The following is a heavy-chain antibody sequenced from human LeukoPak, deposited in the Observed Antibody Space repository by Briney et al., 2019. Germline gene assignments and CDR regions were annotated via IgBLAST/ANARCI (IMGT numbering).Heavy chain of an antibody. J-gene: IGHJ4*02. CDR1: GFTFSSYS. Sequence: GGSLRLSCAASGFTFSSYSMNWVRQAPGKGLEWVANIKQDGSEKYYADSVKGRFTISRDNAKNSLYLQMNSLRAEDTAVYYCARETFVYDSSGYYAMVAYYFDYWGQGTLVTVSP. V-gene: IGHV3-7*03. D-gene: IGHD3-22*01. CDR2: IKQDGSEK. CDR3: ARETFVYDSSGYYAMVAYYFDY.